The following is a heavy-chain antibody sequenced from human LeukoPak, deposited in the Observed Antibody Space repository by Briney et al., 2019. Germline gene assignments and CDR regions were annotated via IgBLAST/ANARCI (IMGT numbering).Heavy chain of an antibody. V-gene: IGHV3-66*01. CDR1: GFTVSGNY. Sequence: GGSLRLSCAASGFTVSGNYMIWVRQAPGKGLEWVSVIYTGGYTDYADSVKGRFTISRVNSKNTLYLQMNNARAEDTAVYYCARGLTVPTEYYFDDWGQGTLVTVSS. D-gene: IGHD4-17*01. J-gene: IGHJ4*02. CDR2: IYTGGYT. CDR3: ARGLTVPTEYYFDD.